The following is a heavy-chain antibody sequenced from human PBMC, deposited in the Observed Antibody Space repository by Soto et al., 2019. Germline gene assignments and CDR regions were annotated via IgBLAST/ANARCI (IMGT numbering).Heavy chain of an antibody. CDR3: ARDKELWLRDYYYGMDV. Sequence: PGGSLRLSCAASGFTFSSYAMHWVRQAPGKGLEWVAVISYDGSNKYYADSVKGRFTISRDNSKNTLYLQMNSLRAEDTAVYYCARDKELWLRDYYYGMDVWGQGTTVTVSS. CDR2: ISYDGSNK. D-gene: IGHD5-18*01. CDR1: GFTFSSYA. V-gene: IGHV3-30-3*01. J-gene: IGHJ6*02.